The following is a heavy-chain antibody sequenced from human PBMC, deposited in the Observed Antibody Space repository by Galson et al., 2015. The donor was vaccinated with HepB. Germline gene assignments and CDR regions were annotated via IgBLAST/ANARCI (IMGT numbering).Heavy chain of an antibody. V-gene: IGHV3-30-3*01. CDR1: GFTFSSYA. D-gene: IGHD6-6*01. J-gene: IGHJ4*02. CDR2: ISYDGSNK. Sequence: SLRLSCAASGFTFSSYAMHWVRQAPGKGLEWVAVISYDGSNKYYADSVKGRFTISRDNSKNTLYLQMNSLRAEDTAVYYCARDQELVPPKYYFDYWGQGTLVTVSS. CDR3: ARDQELVPPKYYFDY.